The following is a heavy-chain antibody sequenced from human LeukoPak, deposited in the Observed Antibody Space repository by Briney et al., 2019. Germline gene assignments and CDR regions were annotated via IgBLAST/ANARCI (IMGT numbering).Heavy chain of an antibody. J-gene: IGHJ1*01. D-gene: IGHD2-2*01. CDR2: ITWNTGRM. CDR3: ARDARMPHTEAQH. CDR1: GFTFDDYA. V-gene: IGHV3-9*01. Sequence: GRSLRLSCAASGFTFDDYAMHWVRQAPGKGLEWVSGITWNTGRMDYADSVKGRFTISRDNAKNSLYLQMNSLRAEDTAVYYCARDARMPHTEAQHWGQGTLVTVSS.